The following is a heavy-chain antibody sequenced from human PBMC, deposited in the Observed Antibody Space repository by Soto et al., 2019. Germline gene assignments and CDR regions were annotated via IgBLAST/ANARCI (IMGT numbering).Heavy chain of an antibody. Sequence: SESLSLTCSVCGGCIAISNYCWDSIRQPPGKGLEWIASIHYTGSTYYNPSLKSRVTISVDTSKNQFSLKLSSVTAADTAVYYCARLDGNSADYYYGMGVWGQGTTVTVSS. CDR3: ARLDGNSADYYYGMGV. J-gene: IGHJ6*02. CDR1: GGCIAISNYC. V-gene: IGHV4-39*01. D-gene: IGHD6-19*01. CDR2: IHYTGST.